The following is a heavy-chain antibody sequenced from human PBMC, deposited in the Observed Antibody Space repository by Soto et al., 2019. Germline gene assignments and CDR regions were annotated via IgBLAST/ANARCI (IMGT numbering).Heavy chain of an antibody. J-gene: IGHJ5*02. CDR2: INTDGSNT. Sequence: PGESLKISCAASGLTFNRYWMHWVRHAPGKGLVWVSHINTDGSNTNYADSVKGRFTISRDNAKSTLFLQMNSLRDEDTAVYYCAREFCSGGNCYTYYFDPWGQGSPVTVSS. CDR3: AREFCSGGNCYTYYFDP. V-gene: IGHV3-74*01. CDR1: GLTFNRYW. D-gene: IGHD2-15*01.